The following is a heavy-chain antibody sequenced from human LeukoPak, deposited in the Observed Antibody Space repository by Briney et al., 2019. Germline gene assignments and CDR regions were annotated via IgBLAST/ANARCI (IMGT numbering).Heavy chain of an antibody. D-gene: IGHD6-13*01. CDR3: ARHAPKQGGIAAAGTFDY. V-gene: IGHV4-59*08. Sequence: SETLSLTCTVSGGTITGNNWSWIRQSPGKGLEWIGYFYYSGSTNYNPSLKSRATISVDTSKNQFSLKLSSVTAADTAVYYCARHAPKQGGIAAAGTFDYWGQGTLVTVSS. CDR1: GGTITGNN. J-gene: IGHJ4*02. CDR2: FYYSGST.